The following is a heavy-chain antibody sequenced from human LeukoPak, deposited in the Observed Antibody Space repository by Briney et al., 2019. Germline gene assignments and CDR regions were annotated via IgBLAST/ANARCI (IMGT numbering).Heavy chain of an antibody. CDR2: IYYSGST. CDR1: GGSISSSSYY. Sequence: SETLSLTCTVSGGSISSSSYYWGWIRQPPRKGLEWIGSIYYSGSTYYNPSLKSRVTISVDTSKNQFSLKLSSVTAADTAVYYCARAGERLDYVWGSYRFDYWGQGTLVTVSS. D-gene: IGHD3-16*02. J-gene: IGHJ4*02. V-gene: IGHV4-39*07. CDR3: ARAGERLDYVWGSYRFDY.